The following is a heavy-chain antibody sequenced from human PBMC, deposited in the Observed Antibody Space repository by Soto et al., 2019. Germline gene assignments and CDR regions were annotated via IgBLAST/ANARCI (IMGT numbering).Heavy chain of an antibody. V-gene: IGHV3-23*01. J-gene: IGHJ4*02. Sequence: GGSLRLSCAASGFTFSSYAMSWVRQAPGKGLEWVSAISGSGGSTYYADSVKGRFTISRDNSKNTLYLQMNSLRAEDTAVYYCAKADSRDFDWLWDYWGQGTLVTVCS. CDR1: GFTFSSYA. CDR2: ISGSGGST. D-gene: IGHD3-9*01. CDR3: AKADSRDFDWLWDY.